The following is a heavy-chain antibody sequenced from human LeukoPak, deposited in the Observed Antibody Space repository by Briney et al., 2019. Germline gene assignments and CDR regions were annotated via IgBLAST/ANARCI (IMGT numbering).Heavy chain of an antibody. D-gene: IGHD6-19*01. J-gene: IGHJ1*01. Sequence: ASVKVSCKASGGTFSSYAISWVRQAPGQGLEWMGRIIPIFGTANYAQKFQGRVTITADKSTSTAYMELSSLRSEDTAVYYCATSVAGTIQHWGQGTLVTVSS. V-gene: IGHV1-69*06. CDR1: GGTFSSYA. CDR3: ATSVAGTIQH. CDR2: IIPIFGTA.